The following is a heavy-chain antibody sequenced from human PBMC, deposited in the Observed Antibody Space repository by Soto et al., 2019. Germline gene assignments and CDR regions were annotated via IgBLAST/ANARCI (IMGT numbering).Heavy chain of an antibody. CDR3: AKALTYDSSGYYDY. Sequence: GGSLRLSCAASGFTFDDYTMHWVRQAPGKGLEWVSLISWDGGSTYYADSVKGRFTISRDNSKNSLYLQMNSLRTEDTALYYCAKALTYDSSGYYDYWGQGTLVTVSS. CDR1: GFTFDDYT. V-gene: IGHV3-43*01. J-gene: IGHJ4*02. D-gene: IGHD3-22*01. CDR2: ISWDGGST.